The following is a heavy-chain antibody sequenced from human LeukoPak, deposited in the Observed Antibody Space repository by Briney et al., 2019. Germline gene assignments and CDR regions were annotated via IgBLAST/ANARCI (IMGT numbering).Heavy chain of an antibody. CDR2: ISASGNTI. D-gene: IGHD4-17*01. CDR3: ARSYDYADGYFDY. V-gene: IGHV3-48*03. CDR1: GFTFNTYE. J-gene: IGHJ4*02. Sequence: AGGSLRLSCAASGFTFNTYEMNWVRQAPGKGLEWVSYISASGNTIYYADSVKGRFTISRDNAKNSLYLQMNSLRAEDTAVYYCARSYDYADGYFDYWGQGTLVTVSS.